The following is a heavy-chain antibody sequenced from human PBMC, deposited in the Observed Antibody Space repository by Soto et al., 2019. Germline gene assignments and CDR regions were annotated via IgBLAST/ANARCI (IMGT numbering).Heavy chain of an antibody. CDR3: VSWVSAHFDY. V-gene: IGHV3-23*01. CDR1: GFTFDSPYSHG. Sequence: PWGSLRLSCAASGFTFDSPYSHGMSWVRQSPGKGPEWVSTISSNGANTHYAESVKGRFTISKDASRNTVHLHMNSLRAEDTATYFCVSWVSAHFDYWGHGTPVTVSS. D-gene: IGHD2-8*01. J-gene: IGHJ4*01. CDR2: ISSNGANT.